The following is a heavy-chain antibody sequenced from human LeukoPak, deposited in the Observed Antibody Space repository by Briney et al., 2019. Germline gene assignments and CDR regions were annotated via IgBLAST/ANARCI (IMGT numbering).Heavy chain of an antibody. CDR2: INPNSGGT. J-gene: IGHJ5*02. Sequence: ASVKVSCKASGYTFTGYYMHWVRQAPGQGLEWMGWINPNSGGTNYAQKFQGRVTMTRDTSISTAYMELSRLRSDDTAVYYCAREVSNCSSTSCYLVGWFDPWGQGTQVTVSS. D-gene: IGHD2-2*01. V-gene: IGHV1-2*02. CDR1: GYTFTGYY. CDR3: AREVSNCSSTSCYLVGWFDP.